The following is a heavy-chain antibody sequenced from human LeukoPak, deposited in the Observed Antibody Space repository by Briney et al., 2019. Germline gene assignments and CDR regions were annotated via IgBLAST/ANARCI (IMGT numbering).Heavy chain of an antibody. CDR1: GPSFSEYY. D-gene: IGHD7-27*01. CDR2: INHSGPIT. V-gene: IGHV4-34*01. Sequence: SETLSLTCAVYGPSFSEYYWSWIRQPPGKGLEWIGEINHSGPITNYGPSLKSRVTISLDTSRNQFSLKPSSVTAADTAVYYCARAPAWALDYWGQGTLVTVSS. J-gene: IGHJ4*02. CDR3: ARAPAWALDY.